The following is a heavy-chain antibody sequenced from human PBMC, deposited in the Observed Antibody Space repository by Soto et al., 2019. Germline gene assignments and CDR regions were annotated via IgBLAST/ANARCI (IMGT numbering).Heavy chain of an antibody. Sequence: QVQVIQSRAEVKKPGASVKVSCKTSGYTFTEYDINWVRQAPGQGPEYMGWVSPENKNAGYAPQFRGRVSMTTDTTISTAYLEVTNLTYEDTAVYHCEVTTGYWGQGTMVTVSS. J-gene: IGHJ4*02. CDR2: VSPENKNA. CDR3: EVTTGY. D-gene: IGHD1-1*01. V-gene: IGHV1-8*01. CDR1: GYTFTEYD.